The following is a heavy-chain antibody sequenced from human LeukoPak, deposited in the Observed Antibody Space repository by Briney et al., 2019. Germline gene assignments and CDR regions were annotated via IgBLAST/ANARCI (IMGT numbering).Heavy chain of an antibody. V-gene: IGHV4-39*07. Sequence: PSETLSLTCTVSGGSISSSSYYWGWIRQPPGKGLEWIGSIYYSGSTYYNPSLKSRFTISVDTYKNRFSLKLSSVTAADTAVYFCARGRVSSSSWYSTYYYYFYMDVWGKGTTVTVSS. CDR3: ARGRVSSSSWYSTYYYYFYMDV. CDR1: GGSISSSSYY. J-gene: IGHJ6*03. CDR2: IYYSGST. D-gene: IGHD6-13*01.